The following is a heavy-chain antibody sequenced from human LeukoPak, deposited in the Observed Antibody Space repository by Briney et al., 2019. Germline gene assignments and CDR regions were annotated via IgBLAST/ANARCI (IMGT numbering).Heavy chain of an antibody. D-gene: IGHD1-14*01. J-gene: IGHJ4*02. Sequence: VSVKVSCKASGYSFTDYYIHWVRQAPGQGLEWMGWISPNSGDTNYAQKFQGRVTMTRDTSISTAYMELSRLRSDDTAVYYCACDQAQPFDYWGQGTLVTVSS. CDR3: ACDQAQPFDY. CDR2: ISPNSGDT. V-gene: IGHV1-2*02. CDR1: GYSFTDYY.